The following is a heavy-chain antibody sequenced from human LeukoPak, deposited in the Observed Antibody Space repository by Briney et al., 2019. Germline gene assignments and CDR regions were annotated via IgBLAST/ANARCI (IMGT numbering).Heavy chain of an antibody. CDR1: GGTFSSYA. J-gene: IGHJ4*02. CDR2: IIPIFGTA. V-gene: IGHV1-69*05. Sequence: SVKVSCKASGGTFSSYAITWVRQAPGQGLEWMGRIIPIFGTANYAQKFQGRVTITTDESTSTAYMELSSLRSEDTAVYYCARLPYYYDSSGYMDWGQGTLVTVSS. CDR3: ARLPYYYDSSGYMD. D-gene: IGHD3-22*01.